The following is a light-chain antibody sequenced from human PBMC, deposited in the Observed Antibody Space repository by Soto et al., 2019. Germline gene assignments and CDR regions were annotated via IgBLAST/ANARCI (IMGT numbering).Light chain of an antibody. CDR1: QSVSSD. CDR2: GAS. Sequence: DIVVTQSPATLSVSPGERATLSCRASQSVSSDLAWYQQKPGQAPRLLIYGASTRATGIPARFSGSGSGTELTLTISSLQSEDFAVYYCQQYNNWTPLTFGGGTKVEIK. V-gene: IGKV3-15*01. J-gene: IGKJ4*01. CDR3: QQYNNWTPLT.